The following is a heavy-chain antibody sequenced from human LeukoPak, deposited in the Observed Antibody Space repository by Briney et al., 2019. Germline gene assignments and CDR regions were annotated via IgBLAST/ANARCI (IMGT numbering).Heavy chain of an antibody. CDR2: INHSGST. Sequence: SETLSLTCAVYGGSFSGYCWSWIRQPPGKGLEWIGEINHSGSTNYNPSLKSRVTISVDTSKNQFSLKLSSVTAADTAVYYCARDNIAAAFPHFDYWGQGTLVTVSS. J-gene: IGHJ4*02. V-gene: IGHV4-34*01. CDR1: GGSFSGYC. D-gene: IGHD6-13*01. CDR3: ARDNIAAAFPHFDY.